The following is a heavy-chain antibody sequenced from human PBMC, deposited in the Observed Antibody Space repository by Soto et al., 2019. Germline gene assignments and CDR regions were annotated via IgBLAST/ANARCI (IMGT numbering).Heavy chain of an antibody. D-gene: IGHD3-10*01. Sequence: QVTLKESGPVLVKPTETLTLTCTVSGFSLNNARMSVSWIRQPPGKALEWLAHIFSNDEKSYSTSLKSRLTVSRDTSKSQVVLAMTNMDPVDTATYFCARISLTLVRGVIAYYFDYWGQGTLVTVSS. J-gene: IGHJ4*02. V-gene: IGHV2-26*01. CDR1: GFSLNNARMS. CDR2: IFSNDEK. CDR3: ARISLTLVRGVIAYYFDY.